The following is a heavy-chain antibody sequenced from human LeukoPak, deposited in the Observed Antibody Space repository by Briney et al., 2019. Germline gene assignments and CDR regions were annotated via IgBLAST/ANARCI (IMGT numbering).Heavy chain of an antibody. J-gene: IGHJ3*02. D-gene: IGHD6-13*01. CDR1: GYTFTSYG. CDR3: ARRSLEGRSWGSAFDI. CDR2: ISAYNGNT. V-gene: IGHV1-18*01. Sequence: GASVKVSCKASGYTFTSYGISWVRQAPGQGLEWMGWISAYNGNTNYAQKLQGRVTMTTDTSTSTAYMELRSLRSDDTAVYYCARRSLEGRSWGSAFDIWGQGTMVTVSS.